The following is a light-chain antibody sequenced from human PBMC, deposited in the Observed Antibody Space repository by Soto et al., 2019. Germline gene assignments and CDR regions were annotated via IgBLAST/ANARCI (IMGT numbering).Light chain of an antibody. CDR2: KAS. CDR1: QSISSW. J-gene: IGKJ1*01. V-gene: IGKV1-5*03. CDR3: QQYNSYSYT. Sequence: DIQMTQSPSTLSASVGDRVTITCRASQSISSWLAWYQQKPGKAPKLMIYKASSLESGVPPRFSGSGSGTEFTLTISSLQPDYFATYYCQQYNSYSYTFGQGTKVEIK.